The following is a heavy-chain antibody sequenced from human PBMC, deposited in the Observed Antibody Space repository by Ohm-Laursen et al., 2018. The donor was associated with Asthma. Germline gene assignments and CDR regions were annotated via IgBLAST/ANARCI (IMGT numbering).Heavy chain of an antibody. V-gene: IGHV1-18*04. Sequence: ATVKISCKTSGYSLSSNAISWVRQAPGQRPEWMGWIYIRNTNYAPKFRDRITLSTDTSTNTAYMDLRSLRSDDTAVYYCVRDVVDRFDFWGQGSLVIVSS. J-gene: IGHJ4*02. CDR3: VRDVVDRFDF. D-gene: IGHD2-21*01. CDR2: IYIRNT. CDR1: GYSLSSNA.